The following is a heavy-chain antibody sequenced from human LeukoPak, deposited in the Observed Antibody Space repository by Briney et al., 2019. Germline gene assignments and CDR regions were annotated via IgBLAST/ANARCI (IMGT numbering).Heavy chain of an antibody. D-gene: IGHD6-19*01. J-gene: IGHJ3*02. CDR2: IYYSGSS. CDR3: ARDSSGWLGAFDI. CDR1: GGSISSYY. Sequence: SETLSLTCTVSGGSISSYYWSWIRQPPGKGLEWMGFIYYSGSSYYNPSLKSRVTMSVDTSKNQFSLKLTSVTAADTAVYYCARDSSGWLGAFDIWGQGTMVTVSS. V-gene: IGHV4-59*12.